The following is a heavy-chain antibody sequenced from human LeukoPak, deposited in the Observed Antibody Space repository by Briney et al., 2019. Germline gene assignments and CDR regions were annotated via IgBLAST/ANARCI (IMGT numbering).Heavy chain of an antibody. D-gene: IGHD6-13*01. Sequence: PSETLSLTCAVSVGSLSGYYWNWIRQPPGKGLEWIGYVNAVGSTKYNPSLSSRLTISVDKSKNQFSLKLNSVTAADSAVYFCARRVPAASGGGFDYWGQGTLVAVSS. CDR2: VNAVGST. V-gene: IGHV4-4*08. J-gene: IGHJ4*02. CDR3: ARRVPAASGGGFDY. CDR1: VGSLSGYY.